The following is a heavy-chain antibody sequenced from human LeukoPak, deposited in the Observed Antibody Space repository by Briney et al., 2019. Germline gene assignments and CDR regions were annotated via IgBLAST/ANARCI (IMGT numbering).Heavy chain of an antibody. CDR3: ARVGRYSRKYAFDI. D-gene: IGHD6-13*01. CDR1: GGSISSYY. CDR2: IYTSGST. Sequence: SETLSLTCTVPGGSISSYYWSWIRQPAGKGLEWIGRIYTSGSTNYNPSLKSRVTMSVDTSKNQFSLKLSSVTAADTAVYYCARVGRYSRKYAFDIWGQGTMVTVSS. J-gene: IGHJ3*02. V-gene: IGHV4-4*07.